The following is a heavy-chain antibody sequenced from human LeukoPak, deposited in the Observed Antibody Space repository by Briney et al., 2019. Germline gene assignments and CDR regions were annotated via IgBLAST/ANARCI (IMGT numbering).Heavy chain of an antibody. CDR2: INPNSGGT. V-gene: IGHV1-2*02. CDR3: ARDFPYYYDSSGYYLD. D-gene: IGHD3-22*01. Sequence: ASVKVSCMASGYTFTGYYMHWVRQAPGQGLEWMGWINPNSGGTNYAQKFQGRVTMTRDTSISTAYMELSRLRSDDTAVYYCARDFPYYYDSSGYYLDWGQGTLVTVSS. J-gene: IGHJ4*02. CDR1: GYTFTGYY.